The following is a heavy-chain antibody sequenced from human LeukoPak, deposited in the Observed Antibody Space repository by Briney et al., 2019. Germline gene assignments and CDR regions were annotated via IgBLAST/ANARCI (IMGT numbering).Heavy chain of an antibody. J-gene: IGHJ6*02. CDR3: ARDRGLRYFDWLPIPSRGRWLDV. D-gene: IGHD3-9*01. V-gene: IGHV4-30-4*01. CDR2: IYYSGST. Sequence: PSETLSLTCTVSGGSISSGDYYWSWIRQPPGKGLEWIGYIYYSGSTYYNPSLKSRVTISVDTSKNQFSLKLGSVTAADTAVYYCARDRGLRYFDWLPIPSRGRWLDVWGQGTTVTASS. CDR1: GGSISSGDYY.